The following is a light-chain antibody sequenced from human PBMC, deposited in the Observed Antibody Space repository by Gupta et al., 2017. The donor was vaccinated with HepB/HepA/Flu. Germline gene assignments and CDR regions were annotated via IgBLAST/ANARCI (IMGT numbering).Light chain of an antibody. CDR1: KLGDKY. V-gene: IGLV3-1*01. J-gene: IGLJ2*01. CDR2: QDS. CDR3: QAWDSSADVV. Sequence: SYALTQLPSVPVSLGQTASITCSGDKLGDKYACWYQQKPGQSPVLVIYQDSKRPSGIPERFSGSNSGNTATLTISGTQAMDEADYYCQAWDSSADVVFGGGTKLTVL.